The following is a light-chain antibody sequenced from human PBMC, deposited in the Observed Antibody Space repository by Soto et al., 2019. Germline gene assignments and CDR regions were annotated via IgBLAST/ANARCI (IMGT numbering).Light chain of an antibody. V-gene: IGKV3-15*01. CDR2: DAS. CDR1: QSIYTK. CDR3: QQYDQWWT. J-gene: IGKJ1*01. Sequence: EIVMTQSPATLSVSPGEGATFSCMASQSIYTKVAWYQLKPGQAPRLLIYDASIRATGVPARFSGSGSGTEFSLTINSLQSEDFGVYFCQQYDQWWTFGQGTKVDIK.